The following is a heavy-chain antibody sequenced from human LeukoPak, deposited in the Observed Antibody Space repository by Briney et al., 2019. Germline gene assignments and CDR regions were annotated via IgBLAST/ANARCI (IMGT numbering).Heavy chain of an antibody. J-gene: IGHJ4*02. CDR2: IYHSGST. CDR3: ARGEGHDYGDYYFDY. V-gene: IGHV4-4*02. CDR1: GGSISSSNW. Sequence: SGTLSLTCAVSGGSISSSNWWSWVRQPPGKGLEWIGEIYHSGSTNYNPSLKSRVTISVDKSKNQFSLKLSSVTAADTAVYYCARGEGHDYGDYYFDYWGQGTLVTVSS. D-gene: IGHD4-17*01.